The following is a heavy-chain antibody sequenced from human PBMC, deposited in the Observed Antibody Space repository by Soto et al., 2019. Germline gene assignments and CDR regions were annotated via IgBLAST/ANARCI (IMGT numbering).Heavy chain of an antibody. D-gene: IGHD2-15*01. CDR1: GYTLTNYA. Sequence: QVQLVQSAAEVKKPGASVKVSCKASGYTLTNYAISWVRQAPGQGPEWMGWINSYNGNSNYAQKLQGRVTMTTDTSTNTGYMEMRSLTSDDTAVYYCARDCTGGSCCCNYWGQGTLVTVSS. CDR2: INSYNGNS. J-gene: IGHJ4*02. CDR3: ARDCTGGSCCCNY. V-gene: IGHV1-18*01.